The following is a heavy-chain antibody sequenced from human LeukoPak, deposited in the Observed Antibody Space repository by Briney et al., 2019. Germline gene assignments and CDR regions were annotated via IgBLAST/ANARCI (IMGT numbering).Heavy chain of an antibody. Sequence: GGSLGLSCAASGFPFSAYAMTWVRQAPGKGPEWVSSISPQGITYYADSVKGRFTVSRDNSRNTLFLQMGSLRADDMAVYYCAKPRVDSGTGSSYGHGLDFWGQGTLVTVSS. V-gene: IGHV3-23*01. CDR2: ISPQGIT. CDR3: AKPRVDSGTGSSYGHGLDF. CDR1: GFPFSAYA. D-gene: IGHD5-18*01. J-gene: IGHJ4*02.